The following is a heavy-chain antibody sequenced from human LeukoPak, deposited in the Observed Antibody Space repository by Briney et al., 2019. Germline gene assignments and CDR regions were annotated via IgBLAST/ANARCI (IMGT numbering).Heavy chain of an antibody. CDR1: GVSISSGTY. CDR2: IYYSGST. CDR3: AKNRLNSGGYPSFEY. J-gene: IGHJ4*02. Sequence: SETLSLTYAVSGVSISSGTYWSWVRQPPGKGLEWIGEIYYSGSTKYNPSLKSRITISVDTSKNQFSLNLRSVTAADTAVYYCAKNRLNSGGYPSFEYWGQGTLVTVSS. D-gene: IGHD3-22*01. V-gene: IGHV4-4*02.